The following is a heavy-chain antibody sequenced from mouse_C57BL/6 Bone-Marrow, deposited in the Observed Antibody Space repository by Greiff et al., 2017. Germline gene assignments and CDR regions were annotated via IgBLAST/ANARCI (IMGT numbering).Heavy chain of an antibody. CDR1: GYTFTSYW. CDR2: IDPSDSYT. V-gene: IGHV1-50*01. Sequence: QVQLQQPGAELVKPGASVKLSCKASGYTFTSYWMQWVKQRPGQGLEWIGEIDPSDSYTNYNQKFKGKATLTVVTSSSTAYMQLSSLTSEDSAVYYCARDGYYCPYYFDYWGQGTTLTVSS. J-gene: IGHJ2*01. CDR3: ARDGYYCPYYFDY. D-gene: IGHD2-3*01.